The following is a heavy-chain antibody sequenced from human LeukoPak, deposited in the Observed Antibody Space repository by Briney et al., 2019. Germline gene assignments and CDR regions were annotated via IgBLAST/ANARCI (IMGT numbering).Heavy chain of an antibody. V-gene: IGHV1-8*02. Sequence: GASVKVSCKASGYTFTGYYMHWVRQAPGQGLEWMGWMNPNSGNTGYAQKFQGRVTMTRNTSISTAYMELSSLRSEDTAVYYCARETGLLWFGELLFGGQGTLVTVSS. CDR1: GYTFTGYY. CDR2: MNPNSGNT. D-gene: IGHD3-10*01. J-gene: IGHJ4*02. CDR3: ARETGLLWFGELLF.